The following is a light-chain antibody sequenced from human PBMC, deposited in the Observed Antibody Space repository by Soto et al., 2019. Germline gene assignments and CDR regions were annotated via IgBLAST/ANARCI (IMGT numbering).Light chain of an antibody. Sequence: PGERVTLSCRASQSVSSSCLTWYQQKPGQAPRLLIYGASTRATSIPARFSGSGSGTDFTLTISSLQPEDFAVYYCQQDYTRFTFGPGTKVDIK. CDR3: QQDYTRFT. J-gene: IGKJ3*01. CDR2: GAS. V-gene: IGKV3D-7*01. CDR1: QSVSSSC.